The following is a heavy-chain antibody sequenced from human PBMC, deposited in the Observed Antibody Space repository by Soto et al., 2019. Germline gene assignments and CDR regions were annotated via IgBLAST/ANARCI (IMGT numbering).Heavy chain of an antibody. J-gene: IGHJ4*02. Sequence: ASVKVSCKASGYTFTDYYMHWVRQAPGQGLEWMGWINPNTGGTKYAQKFQGWVSMTRDTSISTAYMEVNRLKSDGTAVYFCARGLASSSSGTFEYWGQRTLVTVSS. CDR1: GYTFTDYY. D-gene: IGHD6-6*01. V-gene: IGHV1-2*04. CDR3: ARGLASSSSGTFEY. CDR2: INPNTGGT.